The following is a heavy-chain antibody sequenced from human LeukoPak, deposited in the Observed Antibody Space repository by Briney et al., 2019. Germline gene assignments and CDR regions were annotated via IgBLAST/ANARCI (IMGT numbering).Heavy chain of an antibody. Sequence: SVKVSCKASGGTFSSYAISWVRQAPGQGLEWMGKIIPIFGTANYAQKFQGRVTITTDESTSTAYMELSSLRSEDTAVYYCAREAIVVPITKYFDYWGQGTLVTVSS. J-gene: IGHJ4*02. V-gene: IGHV1-69*05. CDR3: AREAIVVPITKYFDY. CDR1: GGTFSSYA. D-gene: IGHD3-22*01. CDR2: IIPIFGTA.